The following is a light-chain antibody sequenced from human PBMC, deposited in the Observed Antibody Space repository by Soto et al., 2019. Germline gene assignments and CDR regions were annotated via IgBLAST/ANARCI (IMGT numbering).Light chain of an antibody. Sequence: QSALTQPPSASGTPGQRVTISCSGSSSDIGRNFVSWYKQVPGTAPKLLIQTNNQRPSGVPDRFSGSKSGTSASLAISGLHSEDEADYYCAAWDDSLSAWVFGGGTKLTVL. V-gene: IGLV1-44*01. CDR1: SSDIGRNF. CDR3: AAWDDSLSAWV. CDR2: TNN. J-gene: IGLJ3*02.